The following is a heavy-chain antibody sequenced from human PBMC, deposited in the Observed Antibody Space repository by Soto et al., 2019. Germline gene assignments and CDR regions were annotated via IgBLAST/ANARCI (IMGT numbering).Heavy chain of an antibody. Sequence: ASVKVSCKASCYTFTSYGISWVRQAPGQGLEWMGWISAYNGNTDYAQKLQGRVTMTTDTSTSTAYMELRSLRSDDTDVYSRARATWTYDSSRSYVPSYGMDVWGKGSTVTVSS. CDR2: ISAYNGNT. V-gene: IGHV1-18*04. D-gene: IGHD3-22*01. J-gene: IGHJ6*04. CDR3: ARATWTYDSSRSYVPSYGMDV. CDR1: CYTFTSYG.